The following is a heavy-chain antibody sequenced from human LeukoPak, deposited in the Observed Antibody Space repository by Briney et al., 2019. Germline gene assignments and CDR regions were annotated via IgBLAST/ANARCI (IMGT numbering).Heavy chain of an antibody. CDR2: IYHSGST. V-gene: IGHV4-61*01. CDR3: ARGYGLGSKSWFDP. D-gene: IGHD3-10*01. Sequence: PSETLSLTCTVSGDSVSSGSSYWSWIRQPPGEGLQWLGYIYHSGSTNYNPSLKSRVTISVDTSKNQFSLKLSSVTTADTAVYYCARGYGLGSKSWFDPWGQGTLVTVSS. CDR1: GDSVSSGSSY. J-gene: IGHJ5*02.